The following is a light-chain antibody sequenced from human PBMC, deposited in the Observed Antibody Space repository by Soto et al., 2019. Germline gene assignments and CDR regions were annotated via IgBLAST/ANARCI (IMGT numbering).Light chain of an antibody. Sequence: QSVLTQPPSASGTPGQRVTISCSGSSSNIGSNSVYWYQQLPGTAPKLLIYRNAQRPSGVPDRFSGFKSGTSASLAISGLRSDDEADYYCAAWDDSLSAVVFGGGTKLTVL. CDR3: AAWDDSLSAVV. CDR2: RNA. CDR1: SSNIGSNS. J-gene: IGLJ2*01. V-gene: IGLV1-47*01.